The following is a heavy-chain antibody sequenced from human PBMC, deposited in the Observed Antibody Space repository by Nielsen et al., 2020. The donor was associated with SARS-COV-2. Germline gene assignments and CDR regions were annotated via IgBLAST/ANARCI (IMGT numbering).Heavy chain of an antibody. CDR3: AREQQSSGWPDYGMDV. D-gene: IGHD6-19*01. CDR2: IWYDGSNK. V-gene: IGHV3-33*01. CDR1: GFTFSSYG. Sequence: GEPLKISCAASGFTFSSYGMHWVRQAPGKGLEWVAVIWYDGSNKYYADSVKGRFTISRDNSKNTLYLQMNSLRAEDTAVYYCAREQQSSGWPDYGMDVWGQGTTVTVSS. J-gene: IGHJ6*02.